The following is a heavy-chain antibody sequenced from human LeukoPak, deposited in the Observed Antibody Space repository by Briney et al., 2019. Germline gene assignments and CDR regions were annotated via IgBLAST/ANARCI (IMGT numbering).Heavy chain of an antibody. D-gene: IGHD1-26*01. CDR1: GFTFSSYE. CDR3: ARGGLKWELLPARARKSYYFDY. CDR2: IYYSGST. V-gene: IGHV4-39*07. Sequence: GSLRLSCAASGFTFSSYEMNWIRQPPGKGLEWIGSIYYSGSTYYNPSLKSRVAISVDTSKNQFSLKLSSVTAADTAVYYCARGGLKWELLPARARKSYYFDYWGQGTLVTVSS. J-gene: IGHJ4*02.